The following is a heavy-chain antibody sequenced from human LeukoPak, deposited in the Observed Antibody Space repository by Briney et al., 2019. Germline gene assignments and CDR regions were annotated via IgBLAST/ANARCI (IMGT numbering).Heavy chain of an antibody. V-gene: IGHV1-2*02. Sequence: ASVKVSCKASGYTFTSYYMHWVRQAPGQGLEWMGWINAKSGDTKYAQKFQARVTMTRDTSITTTYMEVSRLSSDDTAVYYCARQNTGQLDYWGQGTLVTVSS. J-gene: IGHJ4*02. CDR3: ARQNTGQLDY. D-gene: IGHD2-8*02. CDR2: INAKSGDT. CDR1: GYTFTSYY.